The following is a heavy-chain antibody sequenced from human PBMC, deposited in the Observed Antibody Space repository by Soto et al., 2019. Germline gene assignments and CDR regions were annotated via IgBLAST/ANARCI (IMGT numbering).Heavy chain of an antibody. J-gene: IGHJ5*02. D-gene: IGHD2-2*01. Sequence: SQTLSLTGAISGDSVSTTSAAWGWIRQSPSRGLEWLGRTYYRSKWYNDYAVSVKSRITINPDTSKNQFSLQLNSVTPEDTAVYYCAREDIVVVPAARGNWFDPWGQGTLVTVS. V-gene: IGHV6-1*01. CDR3: AREDIVVVPAARGNWFDP. CDR2: TYYRSKWYN. CDR1: GDSVSTTSAA.